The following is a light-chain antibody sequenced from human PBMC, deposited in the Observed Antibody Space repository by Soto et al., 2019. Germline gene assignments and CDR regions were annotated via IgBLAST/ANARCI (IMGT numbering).Light chain of an antibody. CDR3: QQLNNYPIT. J-gene: IGKJ5*01. CDR2: TAS. V-gene: IGKV1-9*01. CDR1: QGISGY. Sequence: DILLTQSPSFLSASIGDRVTITCRASQGISGYLAWYQQKPGKAPKLLIYTASTLQTGVPSRFSGSGSGTEFTLTISSLQPEDFATYYCQQLNNYPITFGQGTRLEIK.